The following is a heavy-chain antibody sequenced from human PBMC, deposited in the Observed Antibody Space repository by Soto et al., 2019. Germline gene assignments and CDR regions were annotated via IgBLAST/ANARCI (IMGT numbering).Heavy chain of an antibody. V-gene: IGHV3-23*01. Sequence: PGGSPRISCAASGFTFCSYAMSWVRQEPGKGLEWVSAISGSGGSTYYADSVKGRFTISRDNSKNTLYLQMNSLRAEDTAVYYCAKDPGLLWFGEFPYYYYGMDVWGQGTTVTVSS. CDR2: ISGSGGST. J-gene: IGHJ6*02. D-gene: IGHD3-10*01. CDR1: GFTFCSYA. CDR3: AKDPGLLWFGEFPYYYYGMDV.